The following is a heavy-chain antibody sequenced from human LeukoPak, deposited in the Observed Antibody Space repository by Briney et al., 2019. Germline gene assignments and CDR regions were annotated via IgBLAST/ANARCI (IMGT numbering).Heavy chain of an antibody. V-gene: IGHV3-11*01. CDR2: ISSTGGDK. CDR1: GVTFEDYY. CDR3: ARGENGSFDR. J-gene: IGHJ4*02. Sequence: PGGSLRLSCKGSGVTFEDYYLSWIRQAPGKGLEWISYISSTGGDKFYADPVKGRFIISRDNAMNSVYMEMNDLTAEDTAFNYCARGENGSFDRWGQGTLVIVSS. D-gene: IGHD5-24*01.